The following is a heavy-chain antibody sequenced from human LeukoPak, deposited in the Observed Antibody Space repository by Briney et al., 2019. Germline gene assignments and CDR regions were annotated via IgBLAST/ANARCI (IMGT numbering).Heavy chain of an antibody. CDR3: AKAQWLVLFPFDY. CDR1: GFTFSSYA. D-gene: IGHD6-19*01. CDR2: ISGSGGST. J-gene: IGHJ4*02. Sequence: GGSLRLSCAASGFTFSSYAVSWVRQAPGKGLEWVSAISGSGGSTYYADSVKGRFTISRDSSKNTLYLQMNSLRAEDTAVYYCAKAQWLVLFPFDYWGQGTLVTVSS. V-gene: IGHV3-23*01.